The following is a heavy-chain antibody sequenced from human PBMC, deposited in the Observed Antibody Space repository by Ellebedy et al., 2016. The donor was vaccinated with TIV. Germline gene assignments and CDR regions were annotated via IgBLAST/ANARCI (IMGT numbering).Heavy chain of an antibody. CDR1: GGSFSDSY. V-gene: IGHV4-34*01. CDR2: INDSGST. J-gene: IGHJ5*02. Sequence: MPSETLSLTCAVYGGSFSDSYWGWTRQPPGKGLDWIGEINDSGSTNYNPSLKSRVTISVDTSKNQFSLKLSSVTAADTAVYYCARRSGYGSQPWGQGTLVTVAS. CDR3: ARRSGYGSQP. D-gene: IGHD5-12*01.